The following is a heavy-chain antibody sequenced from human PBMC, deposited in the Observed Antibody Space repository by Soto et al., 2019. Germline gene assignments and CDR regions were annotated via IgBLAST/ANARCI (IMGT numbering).Heavy chain of an antibody. CDR3: ARYYYDSSGYDGMDV. CDR2: ISDSGSNT. Sequence: EVQLLESGGDFIQSGGSLRLSCSAFGFKISSSSMNWVRQAPGRGLEWVAYISDSGSNTLYADSVKGRFTVSRDTAKNSLYLQMSGLRDEDRAVYYCARYYYDSSGYDGMDVWGQGTTVTVSS. CDR1: GFKISSSS. V-gene: IGHV3-48*02. J-gene: IGHJ6*02. D-gene: IGHD3-22*01.